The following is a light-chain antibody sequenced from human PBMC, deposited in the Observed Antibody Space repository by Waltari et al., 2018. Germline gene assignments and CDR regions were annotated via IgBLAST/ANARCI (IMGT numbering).Light chain of an antibody. Sequence: QAALTPPASVSGSPGQSIPISCTGRNSDVGFYHLVSWYQKPPGNAPNLIIYDVTNPPSGISDRFSGFKTGNTASLTISGLQAEDEADYYCCSYAGSWIWVFGGGTELTVL. CDR2: DVT. CDR3: CSYAGSWIWV. CDR1: NSDVGFYHL. J-gene: IGLJ3*02. V-gene: IGLV2-23*02.